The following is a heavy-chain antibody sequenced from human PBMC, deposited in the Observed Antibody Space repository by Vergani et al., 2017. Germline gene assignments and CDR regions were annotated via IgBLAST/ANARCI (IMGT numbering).Heavy chain of an antibody. CDR3: AGPGGSSWYEGGVVSDYYYYMDV. V-gene: IGHV3-23*04. CDR2: ISGSGGST. Sequence: EVQLVESGGGLVQPGGSLRLSCAASGFTFSSYAMSWVRQAPGKGLEWVSAISGSGGSTYYADSVKGRFTISRDNAKNSLYLQMNSLRAEDTAVYYCAGPGGSSWYEGGVVSDYYYYMDVWGKGTTVTVSS. D-gene: IGHD6-13*01. J-gene: IGHJ6*03. CDR1: GFTFSSYA.